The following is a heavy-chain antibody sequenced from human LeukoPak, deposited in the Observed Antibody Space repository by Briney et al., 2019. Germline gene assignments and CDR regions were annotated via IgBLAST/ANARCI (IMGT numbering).Heavy chain of an antibody. J-gene: IGHJ4*02. D-gene: IGHD3-10*01. V-gene: IGHV1-24*01. CDR1: GYTLTELS. CDR3: ATRRYYYGSGSSPPFDY. CDR2: FDPEDGET. Sequence: ASVKVSCKASGYTLTELSMHWVRQAPGKGLEWMGGFDPEDGETIYAQKFQGRVTMTEDTSTDTAYMELSSLRSEDTAVYYCATRRYYYGSGSSPPFDYWGQGTLVTVSS.